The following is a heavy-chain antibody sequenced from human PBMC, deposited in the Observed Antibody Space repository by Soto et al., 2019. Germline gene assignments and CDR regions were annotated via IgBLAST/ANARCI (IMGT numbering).Heavy chain of an antibody. CDR1: GYTFTSYY. CDR3: AIQINRHCSHFPTAGPMDY. V-gene: IGHV1-46*01. D-gene: IGHD6-19*01. Sequence: ASVKVSCKASGYTFTSYYMHWVRQAPGQGLEWMGIINPSGGSTSYAQKFQGRVTMTRDTSTSTVYMELSSLRSEDTAVYYCAIQINRHCSHFPTAGPMDYWGKGTLVTGSS. J-gene: IGHJ4*02. CDR2: INPSGGST.